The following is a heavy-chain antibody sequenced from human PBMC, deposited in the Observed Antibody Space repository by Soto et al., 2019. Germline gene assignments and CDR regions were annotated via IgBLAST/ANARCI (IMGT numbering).Heavy chain of an antibody. CDR1: GYSFTTYG. CDR2: INGYGHGA. V-gene: IGHV1-18*01. D-gene: IGHD3-10*01. J-gene: IGHJ4*02. Sequence: QVQLVQSGAAVRQPGASVKVSCKASGYSFTTYGMSWVRQAPGQGLEYMGWINGYGHGAKYVQRFQGRFSMTTYTSTNTVYMVLRSLTSDDTAVYYCVSDLNGDFYDWGQGNVVIVSP. CDR3: VSDLNGDFYD.